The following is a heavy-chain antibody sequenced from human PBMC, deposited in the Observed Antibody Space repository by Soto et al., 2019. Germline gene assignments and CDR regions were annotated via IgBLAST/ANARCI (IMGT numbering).Heavy chain of an antibody. Sequence: PGGSLRLSCTASGFSFSSNWMSWVRQAPGKGPEWVANINQDGSEKYCADSVKGRCTISRDNAKNSLYLQMDSLRVEDTALYYCFNVAFGYWGRGTLVTVSS. CDR2: INQDGSEK. CDR1: GFSFSSNW. V-gene: IGHV3-7*01. J-gene: IGHJ4*02. CDR3: FNVAFGY.